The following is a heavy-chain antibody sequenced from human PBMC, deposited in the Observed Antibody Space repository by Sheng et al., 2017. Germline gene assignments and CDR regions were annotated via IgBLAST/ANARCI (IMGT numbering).Heavy chain of an antibody. D-gene: IGHD6-19*01. J-gene: IGHJ4*02. CDR3: ARSSSGFDH. Sequence: QVQLVQSGREVKKPGASVKVSCKASGGTFSSYAISWVRQAPEQGLEWMGWVNPNSGHTGYAQKFHGRVTIIRDTSISTAYMEISSLRFDDSAVYYCARSSSGFDHWGQGTLVIVSS. V-gene: IGHV1-8*03. CDR1: GGTFSSYA. CDR2: VNPNSGHT.